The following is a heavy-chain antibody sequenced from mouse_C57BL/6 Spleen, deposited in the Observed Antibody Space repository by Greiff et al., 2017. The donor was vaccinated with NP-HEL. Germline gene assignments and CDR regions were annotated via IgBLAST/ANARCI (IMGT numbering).Heavy chain of an antibody. CDR1: GFTFSDYY. CDR3: ARHGGYYGYYAMDY. V-gene: IGHV5-12*01. Sequence: EVQLVESGGGLVQPGGSLKLSCAASGFTFSDYYMYWVRQTPEKRLEWVAYISNGGGSTNYPDTVKGRFTISRDNAKNTLYLQMSRLKSEDTAMYYCARHGGYYGYYAMDYWGQGTSVTVSS. J-gene: IGHJ4*01. CDR2: ISNGGGST. D-gene: IGHD1-1*01.